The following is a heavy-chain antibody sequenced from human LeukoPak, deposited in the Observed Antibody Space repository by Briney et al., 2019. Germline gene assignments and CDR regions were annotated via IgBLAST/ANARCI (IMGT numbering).Heavy chain of an antibody. CDR2: INHSGST. J-gene: IGHJ4*02. CDR3: ARGGGSYRNFDY. CDR1: GGSFSGYY. D-gene: IGHD1-26*01. Sequence: SETLSLTCAVYGGSFSGYYWSWIRQPPGKGREWVGEINHSGSTNYNPSLKSRVTISVDTSKNQFSLKLSSVTAADTAVYYCARGGGSYRNFDYWGQGTLVTVSS. V-gene: IGHV4-34*01.